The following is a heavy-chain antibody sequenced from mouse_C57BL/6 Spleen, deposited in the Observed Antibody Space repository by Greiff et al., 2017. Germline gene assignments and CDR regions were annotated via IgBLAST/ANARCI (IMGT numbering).Heavy chain of an antibody. CDR2: IHPNSGST. Sequence: QVQLKQPGAELVKPGASVKLSCKASGYTFTSYWMHWVKQRPGQGLEWIGMIHPNSGSTNYNEKFKSKATLTEDKSSSTAYMQLSSLTSEDSAVYYCADGSSGYFDYWGQGTTLTVSS. CDR1: GYTFTSYW. V-gene: IGHV1-64*01. CDR3: ADGSSGYFDY. J-gene: IGHJ2*01. D-gene: IGHD3-2*02.